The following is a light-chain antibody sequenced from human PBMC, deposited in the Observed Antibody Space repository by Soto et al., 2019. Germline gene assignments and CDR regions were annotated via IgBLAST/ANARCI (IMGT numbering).Light chain of an antibody. V-gene: IGKV1-5*01. CDR3: LQYKGYYRT. CDR2: DAS. J-gene: IGKJ1*01. CDR1: QTISGW. Sequence: DIHMLHAPCTLSSSVGAPVTITWRASQTISGWLAWYQQRPGKAPNLLIFDASTLESGVPSRFSGSGSGTTFTLTISRLQADDFATYYCLQYKGYYRTFGQGTKVDIK.